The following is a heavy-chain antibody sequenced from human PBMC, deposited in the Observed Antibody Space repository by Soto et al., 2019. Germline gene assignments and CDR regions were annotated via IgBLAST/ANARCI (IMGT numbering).Heavy chain of an antibody. Sequence: GGSLRLSCVASGFTFSSYGMHWVRQAPGKGLEWVAVISYDGSNKYYADSVKGRFTISRDNSKNTLYLQMNSLRAEDTAVYYCAKSDSSGYMEVDYWGQGTLVTVSS. CDR3: AKSDSSGYMEVDY. V-gene: IGHV3-30*18. CDR2: ISYDGSNK. CDR1: GFTFSSYG. D-gene: IGHD3-22*01. J-gene: IGHJ4*02.